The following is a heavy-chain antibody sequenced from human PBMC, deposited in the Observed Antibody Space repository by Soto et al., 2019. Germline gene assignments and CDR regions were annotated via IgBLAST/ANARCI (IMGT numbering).Heavy chain of an antibody. CDR3: AKKGPPRDAFDI. CDR2: ISAGGSNT. Sequence: EVQLLESGGGLVQPGGSLRLSCAVSGFTFRSYAMSWVRQAPGKGPEWVSVISAGGSNTYYAESVKGRFTISRDNSKNTLYLQMNSLRDVDTAVYYCAKKGPPRDAFDIWGQGTMVTVST. V-gene: IGHV3-23*01. CDR1: GFTFRSYA. J-gene: IGHJ3*02.